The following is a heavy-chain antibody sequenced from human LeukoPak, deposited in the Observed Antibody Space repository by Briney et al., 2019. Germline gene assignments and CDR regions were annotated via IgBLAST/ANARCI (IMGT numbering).Heavy chain of an antibody. CDR2: IYYSGST. CDR1: GGSISSSSYY. CDR3: AGHCSSTSRVDY. J-gene: IGHJ4*02. V-gene: IGHV4-39*01. D-gene: IGHD2-2*01. Sequence: SETLSLTCTVSGGSISSSSYYWGWIRQPPGKGLEWIGSIYYSGSTYYNPSLKSRVTISVDTSKNQFSLKLSSVTAADTAVYYCAGHCSSTSRVDYWGQGTLVTVSS.